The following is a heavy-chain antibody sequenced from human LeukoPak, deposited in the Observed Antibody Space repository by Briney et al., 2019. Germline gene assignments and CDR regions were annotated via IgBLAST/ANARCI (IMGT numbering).Heavy chain of an antibody. CDR2: IIPILGIA. Sequence: SVKVSCTASGGTFSSYAISWVRQAPGQGLEWMGRIIPILGIANYAQKFQGRVTMTRDTSISTAYMELSSLRSEDTAVYYCARAMFYYDSSGYYAWFDPWGQGTLVTVSS. CDR1: GGTFSSYA. J-gene: IGHJ5*02. V-gene: IGHV1-69*04. CDR3: ARAMFYYDSSGYYAWFDP. D-gene: IGHD3-22*01.